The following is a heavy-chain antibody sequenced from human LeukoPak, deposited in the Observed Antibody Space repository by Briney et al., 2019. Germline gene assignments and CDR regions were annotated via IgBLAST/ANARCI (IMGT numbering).Heavy chain of an antibody. V-gene: IGHV3-30-3*01. Sequence: GGSLRLSCAASGFTFSDYFMHWVRQAPGKGLEWVAVIASDGSHTFCVESVKGRFTISRDNSKNTLYLQMNSLRAEDTAVYFCARERQDTIVHSGAFGIWGQGTMVTVSS. D-gene: IGHD3-10*01. CDR2: IASDGSHT. J-gene: IGHJ3*02. CDR3: ARERQDTIVHSGAFGI. CDR1: GFTFSDYF.